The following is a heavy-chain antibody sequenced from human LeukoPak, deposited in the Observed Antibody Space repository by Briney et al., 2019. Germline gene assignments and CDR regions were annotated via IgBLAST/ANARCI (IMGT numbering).Heavy chain of an antibody. CDR2: INPNSGGT. CDR3: ARDKRRGYCSSTSCYGSYYYGMAV. J-gene: IGHJ6*02. Sequence: ASVKVSCKASGYTFTGDYMHWVRQAPGQGLEWMGWINPNSGGTNYAQKFQGRVTMTRDTSISTAYMELSRLGSDATAVYYCARDKRRGYCSSTSCYGSYYYGMAVWGQGTTVTVSS. D-gene: IGHD2-2*01. V-gene: IGHV1-2*02. CDR1: GYTFTGDY.